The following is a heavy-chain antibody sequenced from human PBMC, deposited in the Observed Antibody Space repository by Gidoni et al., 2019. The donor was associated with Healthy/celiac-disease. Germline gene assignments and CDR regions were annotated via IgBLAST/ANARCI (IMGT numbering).Heavy chain of an antibody. V-gene: IGHV4-39*07. CDR3: ARHRVAAHFDY. D-gene: IGHD6-19*01. J-gene: IGHJ4*02. CDR1: GGSISSSSYY. CDR2: IYYSGST. Sequence: QLQLQESGPGLVQPSETLSLTCTVSGGSISSSSYYWSWIRQPPGKGLEWIGSIYYSGSTYYNPSLKSRVTISVDTSKNQFSLKLSSVTAADTAVYYCARHRVAAHFDYWGQGTLVTVSS.